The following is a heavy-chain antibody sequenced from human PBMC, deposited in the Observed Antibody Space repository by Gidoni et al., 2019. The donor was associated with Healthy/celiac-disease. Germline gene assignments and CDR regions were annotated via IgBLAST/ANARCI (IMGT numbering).Heavy chain of an antibody. CDR1: GGPILSGGYY. Sequence: QVQLQESGPGLVKPSQTLSLTCTPAGGPILSGGYYWSWIRQHPGKGLEWIGYIYYSGRAYYNPSLKSRVTISVDTSKNQFSLKLRHVTAADTAVYYCASSPQRSGSSGYYGYWGQGPLVTVSS. CDR2: IYYSGRA. CDR3: ASSPQRSGSSGYYGY. D-gene: IGHD3-22*01. J-gene: IGHJ4*02. V-gene: IGHV4-31*03.